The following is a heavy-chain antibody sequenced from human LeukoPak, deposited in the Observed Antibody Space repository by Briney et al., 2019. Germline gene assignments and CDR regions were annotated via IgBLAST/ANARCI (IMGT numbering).Heavy chain of an antibody. CDR2: VSGGGGST. J-gene: IGHJ4*02. D-gene: IGHD3-22*01. CDR3: AKEKNSGYYYHFDY. V-gene: IGHV3-23*01. Sequence: GGSLRLSCAASGFTFTNYGMSWVRQAPGKGLEWVSAVSGGGGSTYYADSVKGRFTISRDNSKNTVYLQMNSLRAEDTAVYYCAKEKNSGYYYHFDYWGQGALVTVSS. CDR1: GFTFTNYG.